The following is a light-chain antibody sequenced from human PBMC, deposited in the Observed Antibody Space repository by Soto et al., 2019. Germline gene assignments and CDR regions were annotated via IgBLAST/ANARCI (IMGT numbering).Light chain of an antibody. CDR1: SGHSSYA. V-gene: IGLV4-69*01. J-gene: IGLJ2*01. Sequence: QPVLTQSPSASVSLGASVKLTRTLTSGHSSYAIAWHQQQPGKGPRYLMKLNSDGRHIKWDGVPDRFSGSSSGAERYLTIATLQSEDEADYYCQTWGTGIVIFGGGTQLTVL. CDR3: QTWGTGIVI. CDR2: LNSDGRH.